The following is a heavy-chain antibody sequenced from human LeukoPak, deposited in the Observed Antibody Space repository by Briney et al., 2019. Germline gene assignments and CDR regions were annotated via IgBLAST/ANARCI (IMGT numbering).Heavy chain of an antibody. J-gene: IGHJ5*02. Sequence: GGSLRLSCAASGFTFDDYGMSWVRQAPGKGLEWVSGINWNGGSTGYADSVKGRFTISRDNAKNSLYLQMNSLRAEDTALYYCARVDYYDSSGYYYIRWFDPWGQGTLVTV. V-gene: IGHV3-20*04. CDR3: ARVDYYDSSGYYYIRWFDP. CDR2: INWNGGST. D-gene: IGHD3-22*01. CDR1: GFTFDDYG.